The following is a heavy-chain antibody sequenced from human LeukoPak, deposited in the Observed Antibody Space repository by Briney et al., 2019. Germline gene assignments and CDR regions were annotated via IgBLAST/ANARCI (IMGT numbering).Heavy chain of an antibody. D-gene: IGHD3-10*01. CDR3: ARAATYYYGSGSYYNAGLDY. CDR1: GGSFSGYY. Sequence: PSETLSLTCAVYGGSFSGYYWSWIRQPPGKGLEWIGEINHSGSTNYNPSLKSRVTISVDTSKNQFSLKLSSVTAADTAVYYCARAATYYYGSGSYYNAGLDYWGQGTLVTVSS. CDR2: INHSGST. J-gene: IGHJ4*02. V-gene: IGHV4-34*01.